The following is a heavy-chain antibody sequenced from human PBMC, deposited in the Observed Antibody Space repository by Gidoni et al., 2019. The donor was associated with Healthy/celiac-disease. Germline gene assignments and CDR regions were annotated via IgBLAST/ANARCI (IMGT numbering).Heavy chain of an antibody. CDR3: ARGKRFSTLGWFDP. D-gene: IGHD3-16*01. CDR2: ISYDGSNK. CDR1: GFTFSSYA. V-gene: IGHV3-30*04. J-gene: IGHJ5*02. Sequence: QVQLVESGGGVVQPGRSLRLSCAASGFTFSSYAMHWVRQAPGKGLEWVAVISYDGSNKYYADSVKGRFTISRDNSKNTLYLQMNSLRAEDTAVYYCARGKRFSTLGWFDPWGQGTLVTVSS.